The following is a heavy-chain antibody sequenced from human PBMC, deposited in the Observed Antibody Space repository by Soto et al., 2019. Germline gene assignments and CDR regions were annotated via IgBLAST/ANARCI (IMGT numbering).Heavy chain of an antibody. Sequence: GEFLKISCKGSGYSFTSSRIGRVRQMPGQGLGWIGTYYPGASDTRYSPFCQGPVHKSADKFFSTAYLQRRSLKSSENALYYSMNRLVGMDVWGQGTTVTVSS. CDR2: YYPGASDT. D-gene: IGHD6-19*01. J-gene: IGHJ6*02. CDR3: MNRLVGMDV. V-gene: IGHV5-51*01. CDR1: GYSFTSSR.